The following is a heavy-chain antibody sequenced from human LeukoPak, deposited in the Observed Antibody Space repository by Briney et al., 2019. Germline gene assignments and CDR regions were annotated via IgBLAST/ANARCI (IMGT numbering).Heavy chain of an antibody. CDR3: AKATFDY. V-gene: IGHV3-9*01. CDR1: GFTFDDYA. CDR2: ISWNSGSI. Sequence: GGSLRLSCAASGFTFDDYAMHWVRQAPAKGLEWVSGISWNSGSIGYADSVKGRFTISRDNAKNSLYLQMNSLRAEDAALYYCAKATFDYWGQGTLVTVSS. J-gene: IGHJ4*02.